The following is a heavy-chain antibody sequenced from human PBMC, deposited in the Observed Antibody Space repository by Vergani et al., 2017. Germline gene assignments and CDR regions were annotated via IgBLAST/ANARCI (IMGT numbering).Heavy chain of an antibody. CDR3: TRHVPCGDGACLHFDH. CDR2: INPIDSKI. J-gene: IGHJ4*02. V-gene: IGHV5-51*01. CDR1: ESSFISNE. D-gene: IGHD2-21*01. Sequence: VMLVQSGAEVKKPGESLKISCKYSESSFISNEIAWVRQMSGKGLQWMGNINPIDSKIAYSPSFQGQAIMSLDKSITTAYLQWRSLKASDTAIYYCTRHVPCGDGACLHFDHWCQGTQVTVSS.